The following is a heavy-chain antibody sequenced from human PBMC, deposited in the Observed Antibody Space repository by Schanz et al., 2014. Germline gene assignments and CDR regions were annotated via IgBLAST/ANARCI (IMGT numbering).Heavy chain of an antibody. V-gene: IGHV3-23*01. CDR3: VKDDRGDVVVVAANY. D-gene: IGHD2-15*01. Sequence: EVQLLESGGGLVQPGGSLRLSCAASGFTFSSYAMTWVRQAPGKGLDWVSAISGSGSSTYYADSVKGRFTISRDNSKNTLYLQMNNLRAEDTAVYYCVKDDRGDVVVVAANYWGQGAQVIVSS. CDR2: ISGSGSST. CDR1: GFTFSSYA. J-gene: IGHJ4*02.